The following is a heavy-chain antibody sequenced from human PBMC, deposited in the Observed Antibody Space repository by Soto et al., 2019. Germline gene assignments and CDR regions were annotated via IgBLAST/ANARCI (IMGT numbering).Heavy chain of an antibody. CDR2: IHDSGST. V-gene: IGHV4-39*01. D-gene: IGHD1-1*01. CDR3: ARPTASQRHDAFDI. J-gene: IGHJ3*02. CDR1: GGSISSTGYY. Sequence: QLQLQESGPGLVKPSETLSLTCTVSGGSISSTGYYWGWIRQPPGKGLEWIGSIHDSGSTYYDPSLKSRVTISVDTSKNQCSLRLSSVTAADTAVYYCARPTASQRHDAFDIWGQGTMVTVSS.